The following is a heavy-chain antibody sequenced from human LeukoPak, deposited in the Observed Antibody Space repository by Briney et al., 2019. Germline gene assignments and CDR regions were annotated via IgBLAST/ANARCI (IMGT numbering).Heavy chain of an antibody. D-gene: IGHD2-15*01. CDR1: GNTLTDLS. CDR2: FDPEDAEI. CDR3: AAEGQWSLVHYFNS. V-gene: IGHV1-24*01. Sequence: VASVKVSCKVSGNTLTDLSIHWVQQAPGKGLDWMGGFDPEDAEIIYAEKFQDRVTMTEDPSTDTAYLELSSLRSEDTAVYYCAAEGQWSLVHYFNSWGQGTLVTVSS. J-gene: IGHJ4*02.